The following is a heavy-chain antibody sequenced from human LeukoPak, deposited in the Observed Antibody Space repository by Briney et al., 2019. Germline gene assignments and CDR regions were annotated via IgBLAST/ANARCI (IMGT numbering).Heavy chain of an antibody. Sequence: GASVKVSCKASGYTFTSYYMHWVRQAPGQGLEWMGIINPSGGSTSYAQKFQGRVTMTRDTSTSTVYMELSSLRSEDTAVYYCARGTVVVPAAPGAFDYWGQGTLVTVSS. CDR1: GYTFTSYY. V-gene: IGHV1-46*01. D-gene: IGHD2-2*01. CDR3: ARGTVVVPAAPGAFDY. J-gene: IGHJ4*02. CDR2: INPSGGST.